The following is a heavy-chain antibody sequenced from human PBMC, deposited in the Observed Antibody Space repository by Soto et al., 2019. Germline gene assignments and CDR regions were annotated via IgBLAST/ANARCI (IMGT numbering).Heavy chain of an antibody. Sequence: PSETLSLTCTVSGGSISSSRCHWGWIRQPPGKGLEWIASIKYSGTTFYNPSLKSRVTLSVDTSKNQFALKLSSVSAADTAVYYCTGAYYDVSGYSLDPWGQGTAVTVSS. J-gene: IGHJ5*02. CDR3: TGAYYDVSGYSLDP. D-gene: IGHD3-22*01. CDR2: IKYSGTT. V-gene: IGHV4-39*06. CDR1: GGSISSSRCH.